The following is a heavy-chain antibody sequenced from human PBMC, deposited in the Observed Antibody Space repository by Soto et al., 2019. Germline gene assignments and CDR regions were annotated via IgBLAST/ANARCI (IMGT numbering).Heavy chain of an antibody. CDR3: ATSRRGVEMATILDY. V-gene: IGHV1-69*13. D-gene: IGHD5-12*01. CDR1: GGTFSSYA. Sequence: AASVKVSCKASGGTFSSYAISWVRQAPGQGLEWMGGIIPIFGTANYAQKFQGRVTITADESTSTAYMELSSLRSEDTAVYYCATSRRGVEMATILDYWGQGTLVTVSS. J-gene: IGHJ4*02. CDR2: IIPIFGTA.